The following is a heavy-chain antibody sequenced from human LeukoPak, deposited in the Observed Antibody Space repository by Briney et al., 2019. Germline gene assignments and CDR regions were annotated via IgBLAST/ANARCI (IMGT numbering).Heavy chain of an antibody. CDR1: GGSISSSNYY. CDR2: IYYSGST. Sequence: SETLSLTCTVSGGSISSSNYYWGWIRQPPGKGLEWIGSIYYSGSTYYNPSLKSRVTISVDTSKNQFSLKLSSVTAADTAVCYCASKLYSGGWTDYWGQGTLVTVSS. CDR3: ASKLYSGGWTDY. V-gene: IGHV4-39*01. D-gene: IGHD6-19*01. J-gene: IGHJ4*02.